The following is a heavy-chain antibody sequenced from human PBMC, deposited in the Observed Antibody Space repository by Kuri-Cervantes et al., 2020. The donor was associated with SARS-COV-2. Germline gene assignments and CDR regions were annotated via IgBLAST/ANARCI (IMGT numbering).Heavy chain of an antibody. CDR2: ISAYNGNT. J-gene: IGHJ4*02. Sequence: ASVKVSCKASGYTFTSYGISWVRQAPGQGLEWMGWISAYNGNTNYAQKLQGRVTMTTDTSTSTAYMELRSLRSDDTAVYYCARDFGGPGYLPAVGFDYWGQGTLVIVSS. CDR3: ARDFGGPGYLPAVGFDY. V-gene: IGHV1-18*01. CDR1: GYTFTSYG. D-gene: IGHD6-19*01.